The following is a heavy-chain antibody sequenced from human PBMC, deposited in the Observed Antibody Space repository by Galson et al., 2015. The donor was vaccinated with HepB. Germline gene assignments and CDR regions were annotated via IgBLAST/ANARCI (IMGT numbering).Heavy chain of an antibody. CDR1: GFTFSGSA. D-gene: IGHD2-2*01. V-gene: IGHV3-73*01. Sequence: SLRLSCAGSGFTFSGSAMHWVRQTSGKGLEWIGRIGSTANNYAPASIASVKGRFTITRDDSKNTAYLQMKSLRTADTAVYYCTRQGDLSGYSSSRGQGTLVTVSS. CDR2: IGSTANNYAP. CDR3: TRQGDLSGYSSS. J-gene: IGHJ4*02.